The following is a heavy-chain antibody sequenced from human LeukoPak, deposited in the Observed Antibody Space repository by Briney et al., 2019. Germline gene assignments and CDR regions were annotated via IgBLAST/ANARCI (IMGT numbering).Heavy chain of an antibody. Sequence: PGGSLRLSCAASGFTFSSYAMSWVRQAPGKGLEWVSAITGSGGSTYYANSVKGRFTISRDNSKNTLYLQMNSLRAEDTAIYSCAKWGDYDVFTGYYDADYWGQGTLVTVSS. J-gene: IGHJ4*02. CDR3: AKWGDYDVFTGYYDADY. CDR2: ITGSGGST. V-gene: IGHV3-23*01. D-gene: IGHD3-9*01. CDR1: GFTFSSYA.